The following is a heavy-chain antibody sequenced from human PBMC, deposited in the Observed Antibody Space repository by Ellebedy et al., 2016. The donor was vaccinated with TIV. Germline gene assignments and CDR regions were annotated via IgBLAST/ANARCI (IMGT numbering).Heavy chain of an antibody. Sequence: PGGSLRPSCAGPGFTVRTNYMHWVRQAPGKGPEGVTLINSDESTNYADSVKGRFTISRDTSKNTIYLQMNSLRAEDTAIYYSTRSKNSRAFAIWGQGTLVTVSS. CDR2: INSDEST. CDR3: TRSKNSRAFAI. J-gene: IGHJ3*02. D-gene: IGHD2/OR15-2a*01. V-gene: IGHV3-53*01. CDR1: GFTVRTNY.